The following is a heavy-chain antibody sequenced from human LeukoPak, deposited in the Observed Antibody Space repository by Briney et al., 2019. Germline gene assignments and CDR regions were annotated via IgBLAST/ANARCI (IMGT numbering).Heavy chain of an antibody. CDR3: ARATITPANFDY. CDR1: GFTFSSYA. J-gene: IGHJ4*02. V-gene: IGHV3-64D*06. Sequence: GGSLRLSCSASGFTFSSYAMHWVRQAPGKGLEHVSAISSNGGVTYYADSVKGRFTISRDNSKNTLYLQMSSLRAEDTAVYYCARATITPANFDYWGQGTLVTVSS. CDR2: ISSNGGVT. D-gene: IGHD1-14*01.